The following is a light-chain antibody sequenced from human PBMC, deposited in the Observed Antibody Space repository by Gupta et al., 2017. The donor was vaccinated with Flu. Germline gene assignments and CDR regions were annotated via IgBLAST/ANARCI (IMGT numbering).Light chain of an antibody. Sequence: YVLTQPPSVSVAPGQTARITCGGDNIGRKTVHWYQQKPGQAPVLVVYDDPARPSGIPERFSGSNSGNTATLTISRVEAGDGADYYCQVWDSSSDHYVFGTGTKVTVL. V-gene: IGLV3-21*02. J-gene: IGLJ1*01. CDR1: NIGRKT. CDR3: QVWDSSSDHYV. CDR2: DDP.